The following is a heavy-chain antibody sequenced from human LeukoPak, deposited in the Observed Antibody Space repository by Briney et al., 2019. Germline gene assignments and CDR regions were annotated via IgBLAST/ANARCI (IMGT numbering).Heavy chain of an antibody. Sequence: GGSLRLSCAASGFTFSSYAMNWVRQAPGKGLEWVSAISGSGGSTYYADSVKGRFTISRDNSKNTLYLQMNSLRAEDTAVYYCAKLTSGPGSSALFDYWGQGTLVTVSS. CDR1: GFTFSSYA. J-gene: IGHJ4*02. CDR2: ISGSGGST. D-gene: IGHD1-26*01. V-gene: IGHV3-23*01. CDR3: AKLTSGPGSSALFDY.